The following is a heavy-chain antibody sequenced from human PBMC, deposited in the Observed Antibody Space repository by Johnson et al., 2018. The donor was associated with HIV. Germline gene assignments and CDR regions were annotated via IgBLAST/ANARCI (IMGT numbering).Heavy chain of an antibody. V-gene: IGHV3-20*04. CDR3: AREGHYDSRLGAFDI. CDR2: VNGNGDGT. D-gene: IGHD3-22*01. Sequence: VQLVESGGGVVRPGGSLRLSCAASGFTFNEYGMSWVRQVSGKGMEWVSAVNGNGDGTSYADSVKGRLPISRDNSKNSLYLQMNILRAEDTAFYYCAREGHYDSRLGAFDIWGQGTMVTVSS. CDR1: GFTFNEYG. J-gene: IGHJ3*02.